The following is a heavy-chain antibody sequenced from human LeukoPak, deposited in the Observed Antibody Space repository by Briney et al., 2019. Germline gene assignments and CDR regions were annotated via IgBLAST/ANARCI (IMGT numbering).Heavy chain of an antibody. D-gene: IGHD5-12*01. J-gene: IGHJ4*02. Sequence: GGSLRLSCAASGFTFSSYGMHWVRQAPGKGLEWVAVIWYDGSNKYYADSVKGRFTISRDNSNNTLYLQMNSLRAEDTAVYYCGRDDSGYDSYFDYWGQGTLVTVSS. CDR2: IWYDGSNK. CDR1: GFTFSSYG. V-gene: IGHV3-33*01. CDR3: GRDDSGYDSYFDY.